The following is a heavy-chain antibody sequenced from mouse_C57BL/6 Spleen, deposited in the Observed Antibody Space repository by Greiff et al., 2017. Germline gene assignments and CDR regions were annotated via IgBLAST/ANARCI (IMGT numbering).Heavy chain of an antibody. CDR1: GFTFSSYA. CDR2: LSDGGSYT. V-gene: IGHV5-4*01. J-gene: IGHJ1*03. Sequence: DVKLVESGGGLVKPGGSLKLSCAASGFTFSSYAMSWVRQTPDKRLAWVATLSDGGSYTYYPDNVKGRFTISRDNAKNNLYLQMSHLKSEDTAMYYCARDDGSSWGYFDVWGTGTTVTVSS. CDR3: ARDDGSSWGYFDV. D-gene: IGHD1-1*01.